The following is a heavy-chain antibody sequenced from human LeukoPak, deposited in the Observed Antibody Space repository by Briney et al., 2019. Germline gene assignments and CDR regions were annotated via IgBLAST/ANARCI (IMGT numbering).Heavy chain of an antibody. J-gene: IGHJ4*02. CDR3: AKRYCSSTTCYDDKGAFDY. CDR2: INHSGST. D-gene: IGHD2-2*01. Sequence: PSETLSLTCAVYGGSFSGYYWSWIRQPPGKGLEWIGEINHSGSTNYNPSLKSRVTISVDTSKNQFSLKLSSVTAADTAVYYCAKRYCSSTTCYDDKGAFDYWGQGTLVTVSS. CDR1: GGSFSGYY. V-gene: IGHV4-34*01.